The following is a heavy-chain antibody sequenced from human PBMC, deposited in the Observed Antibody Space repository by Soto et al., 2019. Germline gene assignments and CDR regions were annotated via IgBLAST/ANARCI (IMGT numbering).Heavy chain of an antibody. J-gene: IGHJ4*02. Sequence: EVQLLESRGGLVQPGGSLRLSCAASGFTFTNYAMTWVRQAPGKGLEWVSISSGSGSGGSTNYADSVKGRFTISRDNSKNTLYLQMNSLRVEDTAVYYCAKDRDDYRNYVFDYWGQGTLVTVSS. V-gene: IGHV3-23*01. CDR3: AKDRDDYRNYVFDY. CDR1: GFTFTNYA. CDR2: SSGSGSGGST. D-gene: IGHD4-4*01.